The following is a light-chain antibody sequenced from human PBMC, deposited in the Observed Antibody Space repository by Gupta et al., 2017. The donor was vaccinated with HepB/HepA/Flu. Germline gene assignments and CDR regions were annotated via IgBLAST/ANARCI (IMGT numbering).Light chain of an antibody. J-gene: IGLJ7*01. CDR2: SNSDSDK. V-gene: IGLV5-37*01. CDR1: SDINVDNYN. CDR3: MIWPSNAAV. Sequence: PVLTQPPSSSASPADSARPTCPLPSDINVDNYNIYWYQHKPGSPPRYLLYSNSDSDKGLGSGAPSRFSGSKDASANTGILLSSGLQSEDEGDYYCMIWPSNAAVFGGGTQLTVL.